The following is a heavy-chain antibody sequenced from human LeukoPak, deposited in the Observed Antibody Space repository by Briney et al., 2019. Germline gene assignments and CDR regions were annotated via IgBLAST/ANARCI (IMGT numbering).Heavy chain of an antibody. V-gene: IGHV1-46*01. CDR3: ARSVQLERRGYAFDI. Sequence: GASVKVSCKASGYTFTSYYMHWVRQAPGQGLEWMGIINPSGGSTSYAQKFQGRVTMTRDTSTSTAYMELSSLRSEDTAVYYCARSVQLERRGYAFDIWGQGTMVTVSS. J-gene: IGHJ3*02. CDR1: GYTFTSYY. D-gene: IGHD1-1*01. CDR2: INPSGGST.